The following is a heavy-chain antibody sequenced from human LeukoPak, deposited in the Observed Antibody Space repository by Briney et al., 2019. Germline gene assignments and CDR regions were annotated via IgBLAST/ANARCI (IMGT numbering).Heavy chain of an antibody. CDR2: IYSGGST. J-gene: IGHJ4*02. Sequence: GGSLRLSCAASGFTFSSYSMNWVRQAPGKGLEWVSVIYSGGSTYYADSVKGRFTISRDNSKNTLYLQMNSLRAEDTAVYYCASTHSSGWSYYFDYWGQGTLVTVSS. D-gene: IGHD6-19*01. CDR3: ASTHSSGWSYYFDY. V-gene: IGHV3-66*02. CDR1: GFTFSSYS.